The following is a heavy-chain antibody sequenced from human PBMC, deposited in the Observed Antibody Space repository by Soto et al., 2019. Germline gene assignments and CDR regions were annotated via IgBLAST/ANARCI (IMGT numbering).Heavy chain of an antibody. CDR3: AIAVGDSGSQCFEP. J-gene: IGHJ5*02. Sequence: GASVKVSCKASGYIFSNYYIHWVRQAPGQGLEWMGIINPSGSSTRYAQKFQGRVTMTRDTSSSTVYMELSSLRFEDTAVYYCAIAVGDSGSQCFEPWGQGRRVIVSS. D-gene: IGHD1-26*01. CDR1: GYIFSNYY. V-gene: IGHV1-46*01. CDR2: INPSGSST.